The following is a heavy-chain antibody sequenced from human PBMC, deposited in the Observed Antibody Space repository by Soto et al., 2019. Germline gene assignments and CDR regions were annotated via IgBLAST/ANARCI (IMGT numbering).Heavy chain of an antibody. CDR2: IYYTGST. J-gene: IGHJ6*02. CDR3: ARGTTPPRYYGMDV. D-gene: IGHD4-17*01. CDR1: GGSITRGGYY. Sequence: QVQLQESGPGLVKPSQTLSLTCTVSGGSITRGGYYWNWIRQHPGKGLEWIGYIYYTGSTYYNPSLKSRVAISVDTSKNQFSLRLSSVPAADTVVYFCARGTTPPRYYGMDVWGQGTTVTVSS. V-gene: IGHV4-31*03.